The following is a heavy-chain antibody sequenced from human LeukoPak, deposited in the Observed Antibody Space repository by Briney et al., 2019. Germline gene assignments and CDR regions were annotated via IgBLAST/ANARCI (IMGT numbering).Heavy chain of an antibody. J-gene: IGHJ4*02. CDR3: AREGYSYGPSLLDY. CDR2: IKQDGSEK. V-gene: IGHV3-7*01. Sequence: PGGSLRLSCAASGFTFSSYWMSWVRQAPGKGLEWVANIKQDGSEKYYVDSVKGRFTISRDNAKNSLYLQMNSLRAEDTAVYYCAREGYSYGPSLLDYWGQGTLVTVSS. CDR1: GFTFSSYW. D-gene: IGHD5-18*01.